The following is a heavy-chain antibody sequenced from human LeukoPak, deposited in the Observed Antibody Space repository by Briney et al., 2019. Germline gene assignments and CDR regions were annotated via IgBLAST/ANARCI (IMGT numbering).Heavy chain of an antibody. J-gene: IGHJ4*02. D-gene: IGHD2-2*01. Sequence: SETLSLTCTVSGGSISSSSYYWGWIRQPPGKGLEWIGSIYYSGSTYYNPSLKSRVTISVDTSKNRFSLKLSSVTAADTAVYYCATHERGIIVVVPAAIGYWGQGTLVTVSS. CDR2: IYYSGST. CDR3: ATHERGIIVVVPAAIGY. CDR1: GGSISSSSYY. V-gene: IGHV4-39*01.